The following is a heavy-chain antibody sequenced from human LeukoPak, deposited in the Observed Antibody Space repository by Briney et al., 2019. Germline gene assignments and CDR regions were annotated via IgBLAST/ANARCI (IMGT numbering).Heavy chain of an antibody. D-gene: IGHD3-10*01. J-gene: IGHJ3*02. CDR1: GFTFSTYD. CDR2: ISYDGSGK. CDR3: AKDFGEAAFDI. V-gene: IGHV3-30*18. Sequence: GGSLRLSCAASGFTFSTYDMHWVRQAPGKGLEWVAIISYDGSGKYYADSVKGRFTISRDNSKNTLYLQMNSLRAEDTAVYYCAKDFGEAAFDIWGQGTMVTVSS.